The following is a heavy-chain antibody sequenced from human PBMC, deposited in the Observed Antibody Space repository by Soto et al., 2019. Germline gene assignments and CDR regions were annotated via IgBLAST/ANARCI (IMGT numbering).Heavy chain of an antibody. CDR2: IYPGDSDT. CDR1: GYSFTSYW. Sequence: GESLKISCKCSGYSFTSYWIVWVLQMPVKGLEWMGIIYPGDSDTRYSPSFQGQVTISADKSISTAYLQWSSLKASDTAMYYCARSASVVVPAAKEYYFDYWGQGTLVTVSS. CDR3: ARSASVVVPAAKEYYFDY. V-gene: IGHV5-51*01. D-gene: IGHD2-2*01. J-gene: IGHJ4*02.